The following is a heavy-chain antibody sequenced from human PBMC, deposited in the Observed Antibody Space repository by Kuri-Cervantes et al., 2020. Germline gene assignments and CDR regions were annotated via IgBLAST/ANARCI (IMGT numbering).Heavy chain of an antibody. CDR1: GYSFTSYW. Sequence: GESLKISCKGSGYSFTSYWIGWVRHMPGKGLEWMGIIYPGDSDTRYSPSFQGQVTISADKSISTAYLQWSSLKASDTAMYYCARSYAVDTAGSGYFDYWGQGTLVTVSS. CDR3: ARSYAVDTAGSGYFDY. J-gene: IGHJ4*02. CDR2: IYPGDSDT. V-gene: IGHV5-51*01. D-gene: IGHD5-18*01.